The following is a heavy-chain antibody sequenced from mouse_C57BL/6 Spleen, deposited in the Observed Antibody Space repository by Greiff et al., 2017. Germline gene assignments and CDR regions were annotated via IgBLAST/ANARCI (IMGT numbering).Heavy chain of an antibody. CDR3: ARGEVYYYYDEVYYYAIDY. V-gene: IGHV1-72*01. CDR2: IDPTSSGT. CDR1: GYTFTSYW. Sequence: QVQLQQPGAELVKPGASVKLSCKASGYTFTSYWMHWVKQRPGRGLEWIGRIDPTSSGTKYNEKFKSKATLTVDKHSSTAYMQLSSLTSEDSAVYYCARGEVYYYYDEVYYYAIDYWGQGTSVTVSA. D-gene: IGHD2-4*01. J-gene: IGHJ4*01.